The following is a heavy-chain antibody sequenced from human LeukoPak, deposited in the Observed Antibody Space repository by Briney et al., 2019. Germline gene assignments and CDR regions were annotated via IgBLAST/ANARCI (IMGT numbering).Heavy chain of an antibody. Sequence: PGGSLRLSCAASGFTFSSYGMHWVRQAPGKGLEWVAFIRYDGSNKYYADSVKGRFTISRDNSKNTLYLQMNRLRAEDTAVYYCAREPVATIAFNYFDYWGQGTLVTVSS. CDR1: GFTFSSYG. CDR3: AREPVATIAFNYFDY. D-gene: IGHD5-12*01. J-gene: IGHJ4*02. CDR2: IRYDGSNK. V-gene: IGHV3-30*02.